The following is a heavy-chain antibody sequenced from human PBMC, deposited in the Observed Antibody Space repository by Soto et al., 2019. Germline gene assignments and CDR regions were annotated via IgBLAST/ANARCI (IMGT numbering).Heavy chain of an antibody. D-gene: IGHD6-6*01. Sequence: EVQLLGSGGGLVRPGGSLRLACAASGFTFGDYVMSWFRQSPGKGLEWVSAISGGGASTYYADSEKGRFTISRDSSKNTLYLQMNSLRAEDAAVYYCTKGSGAARPYYFDYWGQGTLVTVSS. V-gene: IGHV3-23*01. CDR2: ISGGGAST. J-gene: IGHJ4*02. CDR1: GFTFGDYV. CDR3: TKGSGAARPYYFDY.